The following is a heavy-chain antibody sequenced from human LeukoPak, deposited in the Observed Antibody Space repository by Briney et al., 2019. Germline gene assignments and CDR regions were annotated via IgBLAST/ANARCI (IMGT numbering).Heavy chain of an antibody. V-gene: IGHV3-20*04. Sequence: GGSLRLSCAASGFTFDDYGMSWVRQAPGKGLEWVSGINWNGGSTGYADPVKGRFTISRDNAKNSLYLQMNSLRAEDTALYYCASLVTTSSPFDYWGQGTLVTVSS. J-gene: IGHJ4*02. D-gene: IGHD4-17*01. CDR3: ASLVTTSSPFDY. CDR2: INWNGGST. CDR1: GFTFDDYG.